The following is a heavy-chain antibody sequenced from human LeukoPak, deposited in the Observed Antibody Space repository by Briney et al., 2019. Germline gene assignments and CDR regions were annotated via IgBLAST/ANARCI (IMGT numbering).Heavy chain of an antibody. CDR1: GYTFTGYY. V-gene: IGHV1-2*02. CDR2: VNPNSGGT. Sequence: ASVKVSCKASGYTFTGYYMHWVRQAPGQGLEWMGWVNPNSGGTNYAQKFQGRVTMTRDTSISTAYMELSRLRSDDTAVYYCASIISSSLGPDAFDIWGQGTMVTVSS. J-gene: IGHJ3*02. D-gene: IGHD2-2*01. CDR3: ASIISSSLGPDAFDI.